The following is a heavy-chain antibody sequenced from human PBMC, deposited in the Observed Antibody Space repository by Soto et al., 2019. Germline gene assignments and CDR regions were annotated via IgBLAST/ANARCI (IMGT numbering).Heavy chain of an antibody. CDR1: GYTLTELA. J-gene: IGHJ4*02. D-gene: IGHD4-17*01. CDR3: AIVGDYSASHFDY. Sequence: ASVKVSCKVCGYTLTELAMHWVRQAPGKGLEWMGGFDPEDGETIYAQKFQGRVTMTEDTSTDTAYMELSSLRSEDTAVYYCAIVGDYSASHFDYWGQGTLVTVSS. CDR2: FDPEDGET. V-gene: IGHV1-24*01.